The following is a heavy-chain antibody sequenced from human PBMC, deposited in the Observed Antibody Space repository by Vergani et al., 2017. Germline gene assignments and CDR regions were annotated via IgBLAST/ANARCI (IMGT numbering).Heavy chain of an antibody. CDR2: IIPIFGTA. CDR1: GGTFSSYA. D-gene: IGHD5-18*01. Sequence: QVQLVQSGAEVKKPGSSVKVSCKASGGTFSSYAISWVRQAPGQGLEWMGRIIPIFGTANYAQKFQGRVTITADESTSTAYMELRSLRSDDTAVYYCARDSQYSYGQPADSDYWGQGTLVTVSS. V-gene: IGHV1-69*18. J-gene: IGHJ4*02. CDR3: ARDSQYSYGQPADSDY.